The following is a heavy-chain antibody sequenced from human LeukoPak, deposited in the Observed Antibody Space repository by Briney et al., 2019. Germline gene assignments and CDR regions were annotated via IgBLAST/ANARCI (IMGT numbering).Heavy chain of an antibody. D-gene: IGHD3-22*01. CDR3: ARDRRYDSSGYTDAFDI. CDR1: GVSISSGGYY. CDR2: IYYSGST. Sequence: SQTLSLTCTVSGVSISSGGYYWSWIRQHPGKGLEWIGYIYYSGSTYNPSLKSRVTISVDTSKNQFSLKLSSVTAADTAVYYCARDRRYDSSGYTDAFDIWGQGTMVTVSS. V-gene: IGHV4-31*03. J-gene: IGHJ3*02.